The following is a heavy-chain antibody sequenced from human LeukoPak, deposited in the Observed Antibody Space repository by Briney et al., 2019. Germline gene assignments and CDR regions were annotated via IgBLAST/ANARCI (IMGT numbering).Heavy chain of an antibody. Sequence: GGSLRLSCAASGFIFDDHGMHWVRQAPGKGLEWVSGISWSSGIIGYADSVKGRFTISRDNAKNSLYLQMESLRAEDTAVYYCAKDTGSPADAITMEDNAFDIWGQGTMVTVS. V-gene: IGHV3-9*01. CDR2: ISWSSGII. CDR3: AKDTGSPADAITMEDNAFDI. CDR1: GFIFDDHG. D-gene: IGHD3-3*01. J-gene: IGHJ3*02.